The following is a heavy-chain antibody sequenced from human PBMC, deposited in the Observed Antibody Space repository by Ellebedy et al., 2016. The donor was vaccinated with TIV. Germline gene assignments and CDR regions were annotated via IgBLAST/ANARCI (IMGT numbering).Heavy chain of an antibody. CDR2: INHSGST. CDR1: GGSFSGYY. CDR3: ARVAFTVTTRDTPFGFDY. D-gene: IGHD4-17*01. J-gene: IGHJ4*02. V-gene: IGHV4-34*01. Sequence: SETLSVTCAVYGGSFSGYYWSWIRQPPGKGLEWIGEINHSGSTNYNPSLKSRVTISVDTSKNQFSLKLSSVTAADTAVYYCARVAFTVTTRDTPFGFDYWGQGTLVTVSS.